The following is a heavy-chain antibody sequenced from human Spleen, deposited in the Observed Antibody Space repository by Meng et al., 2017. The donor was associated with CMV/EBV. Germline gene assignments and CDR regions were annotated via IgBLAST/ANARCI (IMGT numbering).Heavy chain of an antibody. Sequence: ASGFTLGDYGMHWVRQAPGKGLEWVAFKRYDGGNEYYADSVKGRFTISREYSKNTLHLQMNSLTTEDTAIYYCARDSLGYVSSSVYYWGQGTLVTVSS. CDR2: KRYDGGNE. V-gene: IGHV3-30*02. D-gene: IGHD2-2*03. CDR1: GFTLGDYG. CDR3: ARDSLGYVSSSVYY. J-gene: IGHJ4*02.